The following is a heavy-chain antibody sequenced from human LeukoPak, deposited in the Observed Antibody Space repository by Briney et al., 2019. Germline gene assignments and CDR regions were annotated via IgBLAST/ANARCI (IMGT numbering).Heavy chain of an antibody. CDR2: INPNSGGT. CDR1: GYTFTGYY. J-gene: IGHJ5*02. V-gene: IGHV1-2*02. Sequence: GASVKVSCKASGYTFTGYYMHWVRQAPGQGLEWMGWINPNSGGTNYAQKFQGRVTMTTDTSISTAYMELSSLRSDDTAVYYCARDVGECTNGVCFSNADNWFDPWGQGTLVTVSS. D-gene: IGHD2-8*01. CDR3: ARDVGECTNGVCFSNADNWFDP.